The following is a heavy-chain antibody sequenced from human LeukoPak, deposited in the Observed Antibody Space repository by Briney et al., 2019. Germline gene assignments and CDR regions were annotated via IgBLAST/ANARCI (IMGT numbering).Heavy chain of an antibody. V-gene: IGHV1-3*01. J-gene: IGHJ4*02. CDR3: ARADIVATICFDY. D-gene: IGHD5-12*01. CDR2: INAGNGNT. Sequence: ASVKVSCKASGYTFTSYAMHRVRQAPGQRLEWMGWINAGNGNTKYSQKFQGRVTITRDTSASTAYMELSSLRSEDTAVYYCARADIVATICFDYWGQGTLVTVSS. CDR1: GYTFTSYA.